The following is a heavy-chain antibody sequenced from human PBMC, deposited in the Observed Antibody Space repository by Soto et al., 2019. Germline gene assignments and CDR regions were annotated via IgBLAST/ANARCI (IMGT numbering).Heavy chain of an antibody. CDR1: GGTFSSYA. D-gene: IGHD5-12*01. Sequence: SVKVSCKASGGTFSSYAISWVRQAPGQGLEWMGGIIPIFGTANYAQKLQGRVTMTTDTSTSTAYMELRSLRSDDTAVYYCARVATIDYYYYYGMDVWGQGTTVTV. V-gene: IGHV1-69*05. CDR3: ARVATIDYYYYYGMDV. CDR2: IIPIFGTA. J-gene: IGHJ6*02.